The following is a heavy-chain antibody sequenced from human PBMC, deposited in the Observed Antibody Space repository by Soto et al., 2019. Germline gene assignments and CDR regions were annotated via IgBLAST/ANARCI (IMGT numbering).Heavy chain of an antibody. J-gene: IGHJ4*02. CDR1: EFTFSNYA. V-gene: IGHV3-23*01. Sequence: GGSLRLSCAASEFTFSNYAMSWVRQAPGKGLEWVSSISDNGGTTYYADSVKGRFTISRDNSKNTLYLQMNSLRAEDTAVYYCAKIPRQPIVYLDYWGQGSQVTVSS. CDR2: ISDNGGTT. D-gene: IGHD3-22*01. CDR3: AKIPRQPIVYLDY.